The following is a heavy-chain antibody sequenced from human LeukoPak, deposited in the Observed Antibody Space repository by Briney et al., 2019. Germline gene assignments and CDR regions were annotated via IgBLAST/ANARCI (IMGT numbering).Heavy chain of an antibody. J-gene: IGHJ3*02. D-gene: IGHD6-13*01. CDR1: GFTFSSYW. CDR2: IKQDGSEK. CDR3: ARESKVVAAGVPDAFDI. Sequence: PGGSLRLSCAASGFTFSSYWMSWVRQAPGKGLEWVANIKQDGSEKYYVDSVKGRFTISRDNAKNSLYLQMNSLRAEDTAVYYCARESKVVAAGVPDAFDIWGQGTMVTVSS. V-gene: IGHV3-7*01.